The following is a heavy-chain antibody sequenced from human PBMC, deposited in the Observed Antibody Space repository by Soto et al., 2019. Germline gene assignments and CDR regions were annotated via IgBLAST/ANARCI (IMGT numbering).Heavy chain of an antibody. CDR2: IYPGDSDT. J-gene: IGHJ6*02. V-gene: IGHV5-51*01. Sequence: GASLKISCKGSGYSFTSYWIGWVRQMPGKGLEWRGIIYPGDSDTRYSPSFQGQVTISADKSISTAYLQWSSLKASDTAMYYCARQVVPAAGLYYYYGMDVWGQGTTVTVSS. CDR1: GYSFTSYW. D-gene: IGHD2-2*01. CDR3: ARQVVPAAGLYYYYGMDV.